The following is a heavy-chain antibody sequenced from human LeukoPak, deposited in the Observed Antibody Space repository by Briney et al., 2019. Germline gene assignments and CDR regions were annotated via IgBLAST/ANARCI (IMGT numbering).Heavy chain of an antibody. J-gene: IGHJ5*02. CDR3: VRQFGKYSSGWTDRWFDP. V-gene: IGHV6-1*01. CDR1: GDSVSSNSAA. D-gene: IGHD6-19*01. Sequence: SQTLSLTCAISGDSVSSNSAAWNWIRQSPSRGLEWLGRTYHRSKWYNDYAVSVKSRITINPDTSRNQFSLQLESVTPEDTALYYCVRQFGKYSSGWTDRWFDPWGQGILVTVSS. CDR2: TYHRSKWYN.